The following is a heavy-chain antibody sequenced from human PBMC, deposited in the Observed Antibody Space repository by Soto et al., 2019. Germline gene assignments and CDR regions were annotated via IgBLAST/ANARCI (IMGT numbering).Heavy chain of an antibody. V-gene: IGHV3-21*01. J-gene: IGHJ4*02. CDR2: ISSSSSYI. CDR1: GFTFSSYS. CDR3: ARDFIVATLPYDY. Sequence: EVQLVESGGGLVKPGGSLRLSCAASGFTFSSYSMNWVRQAPGKGLEWVSSISSSSSYIYYADSVKGRFTISRDNAKNSLYLQINSLRAEDMAVYYCARDFIVATLPYDYWGQGTLVTVSS. D-gene: IGHD5-12*01.